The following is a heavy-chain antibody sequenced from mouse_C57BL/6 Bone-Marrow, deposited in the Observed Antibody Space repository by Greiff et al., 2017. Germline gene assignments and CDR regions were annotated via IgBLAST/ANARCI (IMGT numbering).Heavy chain of an antibody. V-gene: IGHV1-81*01. Sequence: VKLQESGAELARPGASVKLSCKASGYTFTSYGISWVKQRTGQGLEWIGEIYPRSGNTYYNEKFKGKATLTADKSSSTAYMELRSLTSEDSAVYFCARLPIITTVVAFDYWGQGTTLTVSS. D-gene: IGHD1-1*01. CDR2: IYPRSGNT. CDR1: GYTFTSYG. CDR3: ARLPIITTVVAFDY. J-gene: IGHJ2*01.